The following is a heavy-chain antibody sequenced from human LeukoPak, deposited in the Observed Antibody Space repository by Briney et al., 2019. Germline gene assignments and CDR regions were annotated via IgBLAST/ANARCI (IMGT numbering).Heavy chain of an antibody. J-gene: IGHJ4*02. V-gene: IGHV4-34*01. CDR1: GGSFSGYY. D-gene: IGHD6-6*01. CDR3: ARSGRGIAARHMGY. CDR2: INHSGST. Sequence: SETLSLTCAVYGGSFSGYYWSWLRQPPGKGLEWIGEINHSGSTNYNPSLKSRVTISVDTSKNQFSLTLSSVTAADTAVYYCARSGRGIAARHMGYWGQGTLVTVSS.